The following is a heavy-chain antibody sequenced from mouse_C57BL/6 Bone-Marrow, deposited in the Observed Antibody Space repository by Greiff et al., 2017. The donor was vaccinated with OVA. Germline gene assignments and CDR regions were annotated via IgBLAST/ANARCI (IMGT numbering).Heavy chain of an antibody. Sequence: QVQLQQSGAELVKPGASVKISCKASGYTFTDYYINWVKQRPGQGLEWIGKIGPGSGSTYYNEKFKGKATLTADKSSSTAYMQLSSLTSEDSAVYFCARSPTMITTKRVYWAMDYWGQGTSVTVSS. V-gene: IGHV1-77*01. CDR2: IGPGSGST. CDR3: ARSPTMITTKRVYWAMDY. D-gene: IGHD2-4*01. CDR1: GYTFTDYY. J-gene: IGHJ4*01.